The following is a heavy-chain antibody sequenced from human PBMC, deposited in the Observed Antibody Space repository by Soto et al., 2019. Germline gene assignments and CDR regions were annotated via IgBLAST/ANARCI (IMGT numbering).Heavy chain of an antibody. J-gene: IGHJ5*02. Sequence: QVQLVQSGAEVKKPGSSVKVSCKASGGTFSSYAISWVRQAPGQGLEWMGGIIPIFGTANYAQKFQGRVTITADKSTSTAYMELSSLRSEDTAVYYCARGRRITMVRGVIYWFDPWGQGTLVTVSS. CDR1: GGTFSSYA. CDR3: ARGRRITMVRGVIYWFDP. D-gene: IGHD3-10*01. V-gene: IGHV1-69*06. CDR2: IIPIFGTA.